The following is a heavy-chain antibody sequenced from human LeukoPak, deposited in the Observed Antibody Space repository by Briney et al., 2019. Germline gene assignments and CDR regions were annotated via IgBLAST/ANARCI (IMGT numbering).Heavy chain of an antibody. Sequence: GGSLRLSCAASGFTFSNYAMSWVRQAPGKGLEWVSAISGSGGSTYSADSVKGRFTISRDNSKNTLYLQMNSLRAEDTAVYYCAKDPSITIYGVVTPFDYWGQGTLVTVSS. V-gene: IGHV3-23*01. CDR3: AKDPSITIYGVVTPFDY. D-gene: IGHD3-3*01. J-gene: IGHJ4*02. CDR2: ISGSGGST. CDR1: GFTFSNYA.